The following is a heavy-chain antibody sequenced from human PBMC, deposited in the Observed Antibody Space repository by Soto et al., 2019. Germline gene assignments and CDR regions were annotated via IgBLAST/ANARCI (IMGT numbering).Heavy chain of an antibody. CDR2: KWYDGSNK. Sequence: QLQLVESGGGVVQPGRALRLSCAASGFTFSSYGMHWVRQAPCKGLERVAVKWYDGSNKYYADSVKGRFTSSRDNSKNTLYLQMNSLRAEDTAVYYWERSKEDSSGWYGLAYWGQGTLVTVSS. CDR3: ERSKEDSSGWYGLAY. J-gene: IGHJ4*02. CDR1: GFTFSSYG. D-gene: IGHD6-19*01. V-gene: IGHV3-33*01.